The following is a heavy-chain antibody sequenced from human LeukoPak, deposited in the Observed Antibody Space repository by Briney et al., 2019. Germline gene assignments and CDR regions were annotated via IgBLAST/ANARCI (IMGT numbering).Heavy chain of an antibody. V-gene: IGHV3-30*03. Sequence: GGSLRLSCAASGFTFSNYSINWVRQAPGKGLEWVAVISYDGSNKYYADSVKGRFTISRDNSKNTLYLQMNSLRAEDTAVYYCARDLEYSSSSGLDYWGQGTLVTVSS. J-gene: IGHJ4*02. D-gene: IGHD6-6*01. CDR1: GFTFSNYS. CDR2: ISYDGSNK. CDR3: ARDLEYSSSSGLDY.